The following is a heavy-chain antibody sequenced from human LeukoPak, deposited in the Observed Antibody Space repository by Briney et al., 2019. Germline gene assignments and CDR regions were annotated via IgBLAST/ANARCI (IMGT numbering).Heavy chain of an antibody. V-gene: IGHV3-23*01. CDR1: GFTFSSYS. CDR3: AKLVNTATLISYCGGDCYPDY. CDR2: ISGSGGRT. J-gene: IGHJ4*02. Sequence: PGGSLRLSCAASGFTFSSYSMNWVRQAPGKGLEWVSTISGSGGRTYYADSVKGRFTISRDNSKNTLYLQMNGLRTEDTAVYYCAKLVNTATLISYCGGDCYPDYWGQGALVTVSS. D-gene: IGHD2-21*02.